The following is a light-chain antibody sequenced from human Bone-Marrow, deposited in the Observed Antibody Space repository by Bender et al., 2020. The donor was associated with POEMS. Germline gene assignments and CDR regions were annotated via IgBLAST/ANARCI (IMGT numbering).Light chain of an antibody. CDR3: CSYISSNTV. CDR2: DDS. J-gene: IGLJ1*01. CDR1: ILGGTS. Sequence: SYVLTQPPSLSVAPGQTARITCGGHILGGTSVHWYQQKPGQAPVLVVSDDSVRPSGIPERFSGSNSGNTATLTISGLRAEDEAHYYCCSYISSNTVFGTGTKVTVL. V-gene: IGLV3-21*02.